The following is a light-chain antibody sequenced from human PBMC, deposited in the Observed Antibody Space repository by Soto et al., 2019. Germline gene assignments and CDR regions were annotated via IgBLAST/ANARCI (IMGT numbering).Light chain of an antibody. CDR2: VAS. V-gene: IGKV1-27*01. Sequence: DIQMTQSPSSLSASVGDRVTITCRASQGISNYLAWYHQQPGKVPKLLIYVASTLQSGVPSRFSGSGSGTDFTLTISSLQPEDVATYYCLKYNSAPWTFGQGTKVEIK. CDR3: LKYNSAPWT. CDR1: QGISNY. J-gene: IGKJ1*01.